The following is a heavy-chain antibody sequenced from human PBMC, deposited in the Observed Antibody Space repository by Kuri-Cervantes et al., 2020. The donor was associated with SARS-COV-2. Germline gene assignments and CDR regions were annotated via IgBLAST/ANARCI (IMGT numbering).Heavy chain of an antibody. V-gene: IGHV3-43D*04. CDR2: ISWDGGST. D-gene: IGHD1-1*01. Sequence: GESLKISCAASGFTFDDYAMHWVRQAPGKGLEWGSLISWDGGSTYYADSVKGRFTISRDNSKNTLYLQMNSLRAEDTAVYYCAKDQYDTDAFDIWGQGTMVTVSS. CDR3: AKDQYDTDAFDI. J-gene: IGHJ3*02. CDR1: GFTFDDYA.